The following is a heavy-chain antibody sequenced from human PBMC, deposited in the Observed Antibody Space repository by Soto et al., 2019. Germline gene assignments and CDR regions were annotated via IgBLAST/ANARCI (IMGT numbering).Heavy chain of an antibody. D-gene: IGHD6-19*01. V-gene: IGHV4-31*03. CDR3: ARDSSGSNWFDP. J-gene: IGHJ5*02. CDR2: IYYSGST. Sequence: QVQLQESGPGLVKPSQTLSLTCTVSGGSISSGGSYLSWIRQHPGQGLEWIGYIYYSGSTYYNPSLKSRVTISVDTSKNQFSLKLSSVTAADTAVYYCARDSSGSNWFDPWGQGTLVTVSS. CDR1: GGSISSGGSY.